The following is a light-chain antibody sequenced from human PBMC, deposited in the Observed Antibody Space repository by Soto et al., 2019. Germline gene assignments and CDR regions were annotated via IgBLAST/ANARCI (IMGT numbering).Light chain of an antibody. CDR3: SSYASSSSYA. CDR2: EVR. V-gene: IGLV2-14*01. CDR1: SSDVGGYNH. Sequence: QSVLTQPASVSGSRGQSITISWTGTSSDVGGYNHVSWYQQHPGKAPKLIIFEVRNRPSGVSDRFSASKSGNTASLTISGLQTEDEAVYYCSSYASSSSYAFGTGTKVTVL. J-gene: IGLJ1*01.